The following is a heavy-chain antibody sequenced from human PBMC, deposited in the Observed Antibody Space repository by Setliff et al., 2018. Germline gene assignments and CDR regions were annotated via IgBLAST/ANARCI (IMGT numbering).Heavy chain of an antibody. D-gene: IGHD3-10*01. CDR3: AASRAYTGAVEEWFLPKTFDF. Sequence: SETLSLTCTVSGDSISNYYWNWIRQPAGKGLEWIGRIYVTESTKYNPSLKSRVTLLIDTSKNQFSLKLSSVTAADAALYYCAASRAYTGAVEEWFLPKTFDFWGQGSPVTVSS. CDR2: IYVTEST. CDR1: GDSISNYY. V-gene: IGHV4-4*07. J-gene: IGHJ4*02.